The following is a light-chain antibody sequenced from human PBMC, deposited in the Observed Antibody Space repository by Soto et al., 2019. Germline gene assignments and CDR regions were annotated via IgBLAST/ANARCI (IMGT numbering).Light chain of an antibody. CDR3: QQYNNWLGT. V-gene: IGKV3-15*01. J-gene: IGKJ1*01. CDR2: VAS. CDR1: QIVSSN. Sequence: EIVMTQSPATLSVSPGERATISCRASQIVSSNLAWYQQKLGQAPRLLFYVASTRAIVIPARFSGIGFGTDFTFTFSSLQSEDFAVYYCQQYNNWLGTFGQGTKVDIK.